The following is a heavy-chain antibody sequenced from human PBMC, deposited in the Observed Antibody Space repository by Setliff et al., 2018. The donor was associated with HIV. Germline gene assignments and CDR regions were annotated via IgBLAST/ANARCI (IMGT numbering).Heavy chain of an antibody. CDR3: ARRERYYDILTGRVSDGFDI. CDR2: IYSSGST. V-gene: IGHV4-4*07. CDR1: GGSLSSYY. J-gene: IGHJ3*02. Sequence: SETLSLTCTVSGGSLSSYYWSWIRQPAGKGLEWIGRIYSSGSTNYNPSLKSRVTTSVDTSKNHFSLRLSSVTAADTAVYYCARRERYYDILTGRVSDGFDIWGQGTMVTVSS. D-gene: IGHD3-9*01.